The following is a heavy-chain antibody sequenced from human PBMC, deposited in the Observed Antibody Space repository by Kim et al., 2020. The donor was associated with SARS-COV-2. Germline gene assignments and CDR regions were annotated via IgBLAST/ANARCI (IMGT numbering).Heavy chain of an antibody. Sequence: SETLSLTCAVSGGPISSGGYSWSWIRQPPGKGLEWNGYIYHSGSTYYNSSLKSGVTIAVDRSKNQFSLKLSSVTAADTAVYYCASAYYYDSSGQGRDAFDIWGQGTMVTVSS. CDR3: ASAYYYDSSGQGRDAFDI. D-gene: IGHD3-22*01. J-gene: IGHJ3*02. V-gene: IGHV4-30-2*01. CDR1: GGPISSGGYS. CDR2: IYHSGST.